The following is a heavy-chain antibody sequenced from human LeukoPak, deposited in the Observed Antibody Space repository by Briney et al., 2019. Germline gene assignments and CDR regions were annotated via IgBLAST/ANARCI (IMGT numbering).Heavy chain of an antibody. D-gene: IGHD3-22*01. CDR1: GYTFTSYY. CDR3: AVDSSSYYPGPADY. Sequence: ASVKVSCKASGYTFTSYYMHWVRQAPGQGLEWMGWINPNSGGTNYAQKFQGRVTMTRDTSISTAYMELSRLRSDDTAVYYCAVDSSSYYPGPADYWGQGTLVTVSS. J-gene: IGHJ4*02. CDR2: INPNSGGT. V-gene: IGHV1-2*02.